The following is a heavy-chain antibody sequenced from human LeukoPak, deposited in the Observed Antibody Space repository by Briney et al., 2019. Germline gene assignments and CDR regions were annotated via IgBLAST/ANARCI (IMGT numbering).Heavy chain of an antibody. CDR2: IKEDGSEK. CDR3: ARDGPTAYFDY. V-gene: IGHV3-7*01. Sequence: GGSLRLSCAASGFTFSRNWMTWVRQAPGKGLEWVANIKEDGSEKYYVVSVKGRSTISRDNAKNSLYLEMNSLRAEDTAVYYCARDGPTAYFDYWGQGTLVTVSS. D-gene: IGHD5-18*01. CDR1: GFTFSRNW. J-gene: IGHJ4*02.